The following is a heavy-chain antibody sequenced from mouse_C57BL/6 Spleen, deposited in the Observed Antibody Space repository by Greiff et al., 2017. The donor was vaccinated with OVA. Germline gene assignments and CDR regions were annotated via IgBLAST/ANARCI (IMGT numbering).Heavy chain of an antibody. D-gene: IGHD1-1*01. CDR1: GYTFTSYW. CDR2: IDPSDSYT. Sequence: QVQLQQPGAELVKPGASVKLSCKASGYTFTSYWMQWVKQRPGQGLEWIGEIDPSDSYTNYYQKFKGKATLTVDTSSSTAYMQLSSLTSEDSAVYYCAKAYYYGSSPRWYFDVWGTGTTVTVSS. J-gene: IGHJ1*03. V-gene: IGHV1-50*01. CDR3: AKAYYYGSSPRWYFDV.